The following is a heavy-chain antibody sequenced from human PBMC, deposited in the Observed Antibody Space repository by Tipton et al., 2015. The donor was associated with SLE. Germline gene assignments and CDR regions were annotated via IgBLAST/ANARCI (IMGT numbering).Heavy chain of an antibody. CDR2: ISDNAVNT. CDR3: ARVGSSNAFDV. D-gene: IGHD1-26*01. V-gene: IGHV3-64*01. J-gene: IGHJ3*01. Sequence: SGFPFSNYAFHWVRQAPGKRLEYVSAISDNAVNTFYSNSVKDRFTISRDNSKNTLYLHMDSLTAEDTAVYFCARVGSSNAFDVWGPGTMVTVSS. CDR1: GFPFSNYA.